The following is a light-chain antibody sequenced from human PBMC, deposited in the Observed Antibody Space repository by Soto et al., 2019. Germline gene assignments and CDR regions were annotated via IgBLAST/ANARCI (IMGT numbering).Light chain of an antibody. J-gene: IGKJ2*01. V-gene: IGKV3-11*01. CDR3: QQRSHWPPLYT. CDR1: QSVSSY. Sequence: EIVLSQSPATLSLSPGERATLSCRASQSVSSYLAWYQQKPGQAPRLLIYDASNRATGIPARFSGSGSGTDFALNISSREPEDFAFYYCQQRSHWPPLYTFGQVTKLEIK. CDR2: DAS.